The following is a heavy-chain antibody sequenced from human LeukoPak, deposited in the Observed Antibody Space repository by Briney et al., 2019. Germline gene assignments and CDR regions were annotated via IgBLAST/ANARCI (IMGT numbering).Heavy chain of an antibody. Sequence: GGSLRLSCAASGFXFDDYAIHWVRQAPGKGLEWVSLISGDGGSTYYADSVKGRFTISRDNSKNSLYLQMNSLRTEDTALYYCAKDFVGTGTTDYWGQGTLVTVSS. J-gene: IGHJ4*02. CDR1: GFXFDDYA. CDR2: ISGDGGST. V-gene: IGHV3-43*02. CDR3: AKDFVGTGTTDY. D-gene: IGHD1-7*01.